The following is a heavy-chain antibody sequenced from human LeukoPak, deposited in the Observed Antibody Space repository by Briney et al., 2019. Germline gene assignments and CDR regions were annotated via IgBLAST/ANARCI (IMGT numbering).Heavy chain of an antibody. CDR3: AKRGVVIRVILVGFHKEAYYFDS. CDR2: ISDSGGRT. V-gene: IGHV3-23*01. CDR1: GITLSNYG. D-gene: IGHD3-22*01. Sequence: GGSLRLSCAVSGITLSNYGMSWVRQAQGKGLEWVAGISDSGGRTNYADSVKGRFTISRNNPKNTIYLQMTSLRAEETAVYFCAKRGVVIRVILVGFHKEAYYFDSWGQGALVTVSS. J-gene: IGHJ4*02.